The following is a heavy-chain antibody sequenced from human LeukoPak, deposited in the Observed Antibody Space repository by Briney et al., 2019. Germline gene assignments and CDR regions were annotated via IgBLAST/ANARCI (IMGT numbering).Heavy chain of an antibody. CDR2: INHSGST. CDR1: GGSFSGYY. D-gene: IGHD4-17*01. J-gene: IGHJ5*02. V-gene: IGHV4-34*01. Sequence: SETLSLTCAVYGGSFSGYYWSWICQPPGKGLEWIGEINHSGSTNYNPSLKSRVTISVDTSKNQFSLKLSSVTAADTAVYYCARAADYGDYGGWFDPWGQGTLVTVSS. CDR3: ARAADYGDYGGWFDP.